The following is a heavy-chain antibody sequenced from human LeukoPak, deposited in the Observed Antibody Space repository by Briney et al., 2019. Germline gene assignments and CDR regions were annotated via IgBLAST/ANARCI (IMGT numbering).Heavy chain of an antibody. CDR2: IYYSGST. V-gene: IGHV4-39*01. Sequence: PSETLSLTCTVSGGSISSSSYYWGWIRQPPGKGLEWIGSIYYSGSTYYNPSLKSRVTISVDTSKNQFSLKLSSVTAADTAVYYCARHGDTAGNDYWGQGTLVTVSS. D-gene: IGHD5-18*01. CDR1: GGSISSSSYY. CDR3: ARHGDTAGNDY. J-gene: IGHJ4*02.